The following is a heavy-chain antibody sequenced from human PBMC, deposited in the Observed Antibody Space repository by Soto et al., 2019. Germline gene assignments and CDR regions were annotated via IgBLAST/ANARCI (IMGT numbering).Heavy chain of an antibody. CDR1: GFTFSDYY. CDR2: ISDSGRTI. D-gene: IGHD3-10*01. Sequence: QVQLVESGGGLVKPGGSLRLSCAASGFTFSDYYMSWIRQAPGKGLEWISYISDSGRTIYYGDSVKGRFTISRDNAKSSLYLQMNSLRAEDTAVYYCARDGGGVLLWDAFDVWGQGTMVTVSS. V-gene: IGHV3-11*01. CDR3: ARDGGGVLLWDAFDV. J-gene: IGHJ3*01.